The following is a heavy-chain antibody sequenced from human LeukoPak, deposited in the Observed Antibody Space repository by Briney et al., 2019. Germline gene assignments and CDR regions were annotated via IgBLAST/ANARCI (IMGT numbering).Heavy chain of an antibody. CDR2: IIPIFGTA. J-gene: IGHJ4*02. D-gene: IGHD3-3*01. V-gene: IGHV1-69*01. CDR1: GGTFSSYA. CDR3: ARTSLYDFWSGYYRD. Sequence: GASVKVSCKASGGTFSSYAISWVRQAPGQGLEWMGGIIPIFGTANYAQKFQGRVTITADESTGTAYMELSSLRSDDTAVYYCARTSLYDFWSGYYRDWGQGTLVTVSS.